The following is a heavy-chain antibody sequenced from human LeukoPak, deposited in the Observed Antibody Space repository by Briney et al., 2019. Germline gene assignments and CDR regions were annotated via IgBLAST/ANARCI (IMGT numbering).Heavy chain of an antibody. D-gene: IGHD3-22*01. CDR1: GGSISSSSYY. Sequence: PSGTLSLTCTVSGGSISSSSYYWGWIRQPPGKGREWIGSIYYSGSTYYNPSLKSRVTISVDTSKNQFSLKLSSVTAADTAVYYCARPQYYYDSSGYSPFDAFDIWGQGTMVTVSS. CDR2: IYYSGST. V-gene: IGHV4-39*01. CDR3: ARPQYYYDSSGYSPFDAFDI. J-gene: IGHJ3*02.